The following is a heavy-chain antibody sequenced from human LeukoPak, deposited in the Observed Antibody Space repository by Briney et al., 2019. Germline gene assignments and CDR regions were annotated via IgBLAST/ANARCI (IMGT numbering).Heavy chain of an antibody. CDR3: ARSDYYGSGSYSADY. V-gene: IGHV3-53*01. D-gene: IGHD3-10*01. Sequence: GGSLRLSCAASGFTVSSNYMSWVRQAPGKGLEWVSVIYSGGSTYYADSVKGRSTISRDNSKNTLYLQMNSLRAEDTAVYYCARSDYYGSGSYSADYWGQGTLVTVSS. CDR2: IYSGGST. CDR1: GFTVSSNY. J-gene: IGHJ4*02.